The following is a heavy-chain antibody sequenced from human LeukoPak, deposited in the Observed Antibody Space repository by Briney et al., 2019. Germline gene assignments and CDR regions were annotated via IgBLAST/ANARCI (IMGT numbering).Heavy chain of an antibody. Sequence: SQTLSLTCAISGDSVSSKRAAWNWIRQSPSRGLEWLGRTYYRSKWYNDYAVPVKSRITVNPDTSKNQFSLHLNSVTPEDTAVYYCARDSFDGNNWFDPWGQGTLVTVSS. V-gene: IGHV6-1*01. J-gene: IGHJ5*02. CDR1: GDSVSSKRAA. CDR2: TYYRSKWYN. CDR3: ARDSFDGNNWFDP. D-gene: IGHD1-26*01.